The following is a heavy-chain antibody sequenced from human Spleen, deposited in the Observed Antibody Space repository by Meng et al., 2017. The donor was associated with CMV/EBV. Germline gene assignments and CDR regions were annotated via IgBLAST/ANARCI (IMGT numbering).Heavy chain of an antibody. CDR2: VYHSGYT. J-gene: IGHJ4*02. V-gene: IGHV4-4*02. CDR1: GTSISTSNW. Sequence: SETLSLTCAVSGTSISTSNWWSWVRQPPGKGLEWIGEVYHSGYTNYNPSLKSRVTMSVDRSKNQFSLRLSSVTAADTAIYYCARVTEYGGNCFDSWGQGTLVTVS. D-gene: IGHD4/OR15-4a*01. CDR3: ARVTEYGGNCFDS.